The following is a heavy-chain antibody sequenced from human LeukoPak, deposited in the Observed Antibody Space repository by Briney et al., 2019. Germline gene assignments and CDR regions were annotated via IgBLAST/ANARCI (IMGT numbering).Heavy chain of an antibody. D-gene: IGHD4-17*01. CDR1: GYTLTELS. V-gene: IGHV1-69*13. CDR3: ARENYGDYKSFDY. Sequence: ASVKVSCKVSGYTLTELSMHWVRQAPGQGLEWMGGIIPIFGTANYAQKFQGRVTITADESTSTAYMELSSLRSEDTAVYYCARENYGDYKSFDYWGQGTLVTVSS. J-gene: IGHJ4*02. CDR2: IIPIFGTA.